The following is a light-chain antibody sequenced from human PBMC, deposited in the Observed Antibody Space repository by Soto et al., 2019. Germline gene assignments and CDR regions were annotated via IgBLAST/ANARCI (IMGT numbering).Light chain of an antibody. V-gene: IGKV1-33*01. CDR3: QQYDNFPIT. Sequence: DIQMTQSPSSLSASVGDRVTITCQASQDISNYLNWYQQKPGKAPKLLIYDASNLETGVPSRFSGGGSGTDFTFTISSLQPEDTATYYCQQYDNFPITFGQGTRLEIK. CDR1: QDISNY. CDR2: DAS. J-gene: IGKJ5*01.